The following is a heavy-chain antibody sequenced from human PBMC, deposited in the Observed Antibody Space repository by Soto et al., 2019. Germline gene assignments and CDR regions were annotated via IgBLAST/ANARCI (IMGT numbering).Heavy chain of an antibody. CDR1: EGSSISYW. D-gene: IGHD3-22*01. CDR2: IYPGDSDT. Sequence: PGEPHKISRKGSEGSSISYWIGWVRQKTGKGLEWMGIIYPGDSDTRYSPSFQGQVTISADKSISTAYLQWSSLKASDTAMYYCARLNHYDSSGYSRSFDYWGQGTLVTVSS. J-gene: IGHJ4*02. V-gene: IGHV5-51*01. CDR3: ARLNHYDSSGYSRSFDY.